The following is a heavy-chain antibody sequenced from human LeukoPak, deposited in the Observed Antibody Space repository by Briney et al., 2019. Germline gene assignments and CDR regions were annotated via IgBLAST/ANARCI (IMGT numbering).Heavy chain of an antibody. CDR3: ASWRFLEWLIT. V-gene: IGHV4-39*01. D-gene: IGHD3-3*01. CDR2: IYYSGST. CDR1: GCSISSSSYY. J-gene: IGHJ4*02. Sequence: SETLSLTCTVSGCSISSSSYYWGWIRQPPGKGLEWIGSIYYSGSTYYNPSLKSRVTISVDTSKNQFSLKLSSVTAADTAVYYCASWRFLEWLITWGQGTLVTVSS.